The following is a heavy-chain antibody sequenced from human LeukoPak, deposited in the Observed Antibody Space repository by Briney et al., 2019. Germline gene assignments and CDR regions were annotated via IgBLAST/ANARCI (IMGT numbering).Heavy chain of an antibody. J-gene: IGHJ4*02. CDR3: VILPDYDSSGTNFDY. CDR2: IITIFGTA. Sequence: ASVKVSCKASGGTFSSYAISWVRQAPGQGLEWMGRIITIFGTANYAQKYQGRVTITTDDSTSTDYMELSSLRSEDAAVYCGVILPDYDSSGTNFDYWGQGTLVTVSS. D-gene: IGHD3-22*01. CDR1: GGTFSSYA. V-gene: IGHV1-69*05.